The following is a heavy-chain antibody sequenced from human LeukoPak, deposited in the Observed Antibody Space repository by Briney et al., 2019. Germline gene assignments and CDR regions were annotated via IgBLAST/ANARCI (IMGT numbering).Heavy chain of an antibody. CDR3: ARDGGIAAEEGVYFDY. CDR1: GFTFSSYS. D-gene: IGHD6-13*01. V-gene: IGHV3-48*01. Sequence: PGGSLRLSCAASGFTFSSYSMNWVRQAPGKGLEWVSYISSSSSTIYYADSVKGRFTISRDNAKNSLYLQMNSLRAEDTAVYYCARDGGIAAEEGVYFDYWGQGTLVTVSS. CDR2: ISSSSSTI. J-gene: IGHJ4*02.